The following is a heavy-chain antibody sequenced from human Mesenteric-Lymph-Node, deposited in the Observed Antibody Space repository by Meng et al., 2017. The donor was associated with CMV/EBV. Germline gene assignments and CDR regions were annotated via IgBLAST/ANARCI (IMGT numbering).Heavy chain of an antibody. CDR2: VHTSETA. J-gene: IGHJ4*02. V-gene: IGHV4-39*01. CDR1: CYGNRYINYD. D-gene: IGHD3-22*01. CDR3: ARRGNDGSDYSEY. Sequence: QRYGSRPGRAMHSTTPPLPCTVYCYGNRYINYDCSWIRQPPGKGLEWIGSVHTSETAYYNPHLKDRLTITVDTSANLFSLRLTTVTAADTATYYCARRGNDGSDYSEYWGQGTLVTVSS.